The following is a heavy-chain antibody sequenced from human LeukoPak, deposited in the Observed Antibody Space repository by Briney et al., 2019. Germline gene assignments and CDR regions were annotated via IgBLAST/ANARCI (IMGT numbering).Heavy chain of an antibody. CDR2: ISAYNGNT. V-gene: IGHV1-18*01. CDR3: ARDLPRRVAITQRNLDY. D-gene: IGHD1-14*01. Sequence: PRASVTVSCKASGYTFTSYGISWVRQAPGQGLEWMGWISAYNGNTNYAQKLQGRVTMTTDTSTSTAYMELRSLRSDDTAVYYCARDLPRRVAITQRNLDYWGQGTLVTVSS. CDR1: GYTFTSYG. J-gene: IGHJ4*02.